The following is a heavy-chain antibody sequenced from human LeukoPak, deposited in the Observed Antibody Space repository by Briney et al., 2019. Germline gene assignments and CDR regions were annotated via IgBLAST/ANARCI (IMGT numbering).Heavy chain of an antibody. CDR2: MNPNSGNT. CDR1: GYTFTSYD. Sequence: ASVKVSCKASGYTFTSYDINWVRQATGQGLEWMGWMNPNSGNTGYAQKFQGRVTMTRNTSISTAYMELSSLRSEDTAVYYCAXXXXXSGYYRQDGFDYWGQGTLVTVSS. J-gene: IGHJ4*02. CDR3: AXXXXXSGYYRQDGFDY. V-gene: IGHV1-8*01. D-gene: IGHD3-22*01.